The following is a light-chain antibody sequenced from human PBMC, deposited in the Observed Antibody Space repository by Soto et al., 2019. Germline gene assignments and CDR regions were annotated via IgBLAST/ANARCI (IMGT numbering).Light chain of an antibody. CDR1: QSVSSN. CDR3: QQYNNWPRTWT. V-gene: IGKV3-15*01. J-gene: IGKJ1*01. CDR2: GAS. Sequence: MTQSPSTLSASVGDRVTLSCRASQSVSSNLAWYQQKPGQAPRLLIYGASTRATGIPARFSGSGSGTEFTLTISSLQSEDFAVYYCQQYNNWPRTWTFGQGTKVDIK.